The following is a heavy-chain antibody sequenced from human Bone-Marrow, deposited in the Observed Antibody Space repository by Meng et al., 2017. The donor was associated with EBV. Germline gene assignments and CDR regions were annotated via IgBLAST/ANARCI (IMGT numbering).Heavy chain of an antibody. J-gene: IGHJ4*02. Sequence: VQLWRSSAEVRKPGSSVTVSCTPSGGPFRNYAGSWMRPAPGQGLEWLGGFLPTLGAQNYAKKFHGRVTITADESTSTHYMDLSSLRSDDTAVYYCAKESGRGYTPDYWGQGTLVTVSS. D-gene: IGHD3-10*01. V-gene: IGHV1-69*01. CDR2: FLPTLGAQ. CDR3: AKESGRGYTPDY. CDR1: GGPFRNYA.